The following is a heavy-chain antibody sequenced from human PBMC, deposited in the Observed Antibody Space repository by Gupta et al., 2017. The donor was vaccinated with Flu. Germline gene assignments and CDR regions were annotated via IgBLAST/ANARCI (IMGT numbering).Heavy chain of an antibody. CDR3: ARGFGSSSWYYYYGMDV. J-gene: IGHJ6*02. CDR2: INHSGST. D-gene: IGHD6-13*01. Sequence: QVQLQQWGAGLLKPSETLSLTCAVYGGSFSGYYWRWIRQPPGKGLEWIGEINHSGSTNYNPSLKSRVTISVDTSKNQFSLKLSSVTAADTAVYYCARGFGSSSWYYYYGMDVWGQGTTVTVSS. CDR1: GGSFSGYY. V-gene: IGHV4-34*01.